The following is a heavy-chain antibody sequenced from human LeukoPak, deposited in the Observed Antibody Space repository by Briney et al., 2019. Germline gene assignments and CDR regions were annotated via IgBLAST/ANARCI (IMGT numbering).Heavy chain of an antibody. J-gene: IGHJ4*02. D-gene: IGHD5-18*01. CDR3: ARDNRGYSYSSFDY. Sequence: PSETLSLTCTVSGASISSYYWSWIRQPPGKGLEWIGYIYYSGSTKYNPSLKSRVNISVDTSKKQFSLRLSSVTAADTAVYYCARDNRGYSYSSFDYWGQGILVTVSS. V-gene: IGHV4-59*01. CDR1: GASISSYY. CDR2: IYYSGST.